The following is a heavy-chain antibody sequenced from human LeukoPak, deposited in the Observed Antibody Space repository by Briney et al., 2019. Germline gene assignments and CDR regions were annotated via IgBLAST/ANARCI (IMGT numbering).Heavy chain of an antibody. J-gene: IGHJ4*02. V-gene: IGHV4-59*01. CDR3: ARGRSYYDSSGRFDY. CDR2: IYYSGST. D-gene: IGHD3-22*01. Sequence: PSETLSLACTVSGGSISSYYWSWIRQPPGKGLEWIGYIYYSGSTNYNPSFKSRVTISVDTSKNQFSLKLSSVTAADTAVYYCARGRSYYDSSGRFDYWGQGTLVTVSP. CDR1: GGSISSYY.